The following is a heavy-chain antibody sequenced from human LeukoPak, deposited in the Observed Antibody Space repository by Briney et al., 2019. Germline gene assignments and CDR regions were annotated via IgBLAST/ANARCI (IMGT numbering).Heavy chain of an antibody. CDR3: ARLGRDGYNYLDY. CDR2: IYYSGST. CDR1: GGSISSYY. D-gene: IGHD5-24*01. Sequence: SETLSLTCTVSGGSISSYYWSWIRQPPGKGLEWIGYIYYSGSTNYDPSLKSRVTISVDASKNQFSLKLSSVTAADTAVYYCARLGRDGYNYLDYWGQGTLVTVSS. V-gene: IGHV4-59*08. J-gene: IGHJ4*02.